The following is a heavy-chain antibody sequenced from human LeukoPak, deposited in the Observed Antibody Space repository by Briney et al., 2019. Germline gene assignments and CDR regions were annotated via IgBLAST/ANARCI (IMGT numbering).Heavy chain of an antibody. CDR3: AKGIEFDY. V-gene: IGHV3-30*18. CDR1: GFTFSSYG. Sequence: GGSLRLSCAASGFTFSSYGMHWVRQAPGKGLEWVAVISYDGSNKYYADSVKGRFTISRDNSKNTLYLQMNSLRAEDTAVYYCAKGIEFDYWGQGTLVTVSS. J-gene: IGHJ4*02. CDR2: ISYDGSNK.